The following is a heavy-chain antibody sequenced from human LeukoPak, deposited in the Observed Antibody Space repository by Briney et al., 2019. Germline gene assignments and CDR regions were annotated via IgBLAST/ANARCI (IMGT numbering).Heavy chain of an antibody. J-gene: IGHJ4*02. CDR2: ITSSGDDI. CDR3: ASDIVATSGDF. D-gene: IGHD5-12*01. V-gene: IGHV3-11*01. Sequence: GGSLRLSCAASGFTVSNAWMTWVRQAPGKGLEWVAYITSSGDDIYYADSVKGRFTISRDNAKNALFLRMSSLRVEDTATYYCASDIVATSGDFWGQGTLVSVSS. CDR1: GFTVSNAW.